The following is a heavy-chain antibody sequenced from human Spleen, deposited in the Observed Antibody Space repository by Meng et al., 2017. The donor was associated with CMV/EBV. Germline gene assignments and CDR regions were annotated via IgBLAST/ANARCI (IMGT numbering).Heavy chain of an antibody. CDR1: GYSFSSHH. V-gene: IGHV1-3*04. CDR3: ARDSGYYLYYFDY. J-gene: IGHJ4*02. CDR2: INIGNGDI. D-gene: IGHD3-9*01. Sequence: CTASGYSFSSHHMHWVRQAPGQRLEWLGWINIGNGDIKYSQKFQDRVTITRDTSVTTAYMELSRLRSEDTAVYYCARDSGYYLYYFDYWGQGTLVTVSS.